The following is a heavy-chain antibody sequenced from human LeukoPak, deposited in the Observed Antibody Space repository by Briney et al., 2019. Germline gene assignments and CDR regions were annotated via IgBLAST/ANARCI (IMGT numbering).Heavy chain of an antibody. Sequence: PSETLSLTCTVSGGSISSSSYYWGWIRQPPGNGLEWIGSIYYSGSTYYNPSLKSRVTISVDTSKNQFSLKLSSVTAADTAVYYCARIDYYGSGSYWGQGTLVTVSS. CDR1: GGSISSSSYY. CDR3: ARIDYYGSGSY. V-gene: IGHV4-39*01. D-gene: IGHD3-10*01. J-gene: IGHJ4*02. CDR2: IYYSGST.